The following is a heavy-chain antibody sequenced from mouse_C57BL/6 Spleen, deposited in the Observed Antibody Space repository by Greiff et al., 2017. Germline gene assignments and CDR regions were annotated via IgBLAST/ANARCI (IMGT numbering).Heavy chain of an antibody. CDR3: AREGIYGSSYVNFDV. CDR1: GYSFTDYN. Sequence: EVQLQQSGPELVKPGASVKISCKASGYSFTDYNMNWVKQSNGKSLEWIGVINPNYGTTSYNQKFKGKATLTVDQSSSTAYMQLSSLTSEDSAVYYCAREGIYGSSYVNFDVWGTGTTVTVSS. J-gene: IGHJ1*03. CDR2: INPNYGTT. D-gene: IGHD1-1*01. V-gene: IGHV1-39*01.